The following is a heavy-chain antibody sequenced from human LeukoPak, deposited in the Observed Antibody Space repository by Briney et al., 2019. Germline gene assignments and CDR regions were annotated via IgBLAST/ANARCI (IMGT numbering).Heavy chain of an antibody. J-gene: IGHJ4*02. CDR2: IYYSGST. V-gene: IGHV4-31*03. Sequence: SETLSLTCTVSGGSISSGGYYWSWIRQHPGKGLEWIGYIYYSGSTNYNPSLKSRVTISVDTSKNQFSLKLSSVTAADTAVYYCARGSLYCSSTSCYYPPPNYWGQGTLVTVSS. CDR1: GGSISSGGYY. CDR3: ARGSLYCSSTSCYYPPPNY. D-gene: IGHD2-2*01.